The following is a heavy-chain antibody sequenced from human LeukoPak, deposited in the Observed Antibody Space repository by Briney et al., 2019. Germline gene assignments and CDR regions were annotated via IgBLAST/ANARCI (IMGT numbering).Heavy chain of an antibody. CDR3: TWMATVRTVDF. J-gene: IGHJ4*02. Sequence: GGSLRPSCIVSGLVFNDAWMSWVRQAPGKGLEWVGRITSGGATDYAAPVKGRFIISRDNSKGTFYLQMNSLKTDDTAMYYCTWMATVRTVDFWGPGTLVTVSS. D-gene: IGHD4-17*01. V-gene: IGHV3-15*01. CDR1: GLVFNDAW. CDR2: ITSGGAT.